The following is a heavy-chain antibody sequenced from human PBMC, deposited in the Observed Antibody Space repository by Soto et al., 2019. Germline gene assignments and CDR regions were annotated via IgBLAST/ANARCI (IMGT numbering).Heavy chain of an antibody. CDR1: GGSISSSSYY. V-gene: IGHV4-39*01. Sequence: SGTLSLTCTVSGGSISSSSYYWGWIRQPPGKGLEWIGSIYYSGSTYYNPSLKSRVTISVDTSKNQFSLKLSSVTAADTAVYYCRGILTSYYYYMDVWVKGTTVTVSS. D-gene: IGHD3-9*01. J-gene: IGHJ6*03. CDR3: RGILTSYYYYMDV. CDR2: IYYSGST.